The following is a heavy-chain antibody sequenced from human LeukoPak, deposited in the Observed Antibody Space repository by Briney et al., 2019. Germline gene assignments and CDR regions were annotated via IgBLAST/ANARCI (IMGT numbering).Heavy chain of an antibody. CDR2: ISSTGTYI. V-gene: IGHV3-21*01. CDR3: ARVRSARASYFDY. J-gene: IGHJ4*02. Sequence: GGSLRLSCAASGFTFSTYAMNWIRQAPGKGLEWVSSISSTGTYIYYGDLVEGRFTISRDNAKNSLYLQMNSLRAEDTAVYYCARVRSARASYFDYWGQGTLVTVSS. CDR1: GFTFSTYA.